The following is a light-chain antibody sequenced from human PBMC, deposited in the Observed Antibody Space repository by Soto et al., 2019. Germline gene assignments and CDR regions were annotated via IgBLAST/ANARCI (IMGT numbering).Light chain of an antibody. J-gene: IGKJ1*01. V-gene: IGKV3-20*01. CDR3: HQYGTSPWT. CDR1: QTVIRKY. Sequence: VLTQSRGTLPLAPGARATLSCRASQTVIRKYLAWYQPKPGQAPRXLIYDASSRATGIPDRFSGSGSQTDFTRTISRLEPEDFAVDYCHQYGTSPWTFGQGTKVDIK. CDR2: DAS.